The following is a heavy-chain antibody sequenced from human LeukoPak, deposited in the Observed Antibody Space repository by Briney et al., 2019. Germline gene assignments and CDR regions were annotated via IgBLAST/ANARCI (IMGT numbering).Heavy chain of an antibody. Sequence: KPSETLSLTCTVSGGSIGSSFWAWIRQPPGKGLEWIAYVHYTGTTNYNPSFESRVSNPSLESRVTISLDLSNNQFSLKLSSVTAADTAVYYCARHRGYYSNYDYFFDYWGQGTLVTVSS. CDR3: ARHRGYYSNYDYFFDY. CDR2: VHYTGTT. D-gene: IGHD4-11*01. CDR1: GGSIGSSF. V-gene: IGHV4-59*01. J-gene: IGHJ4*02.